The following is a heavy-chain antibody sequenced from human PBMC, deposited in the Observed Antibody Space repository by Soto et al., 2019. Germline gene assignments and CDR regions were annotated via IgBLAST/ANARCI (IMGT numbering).Heavy chain of an antibody. CDR3: ARGVRPVAGSSWFHY. J-gene: IGHJ4*02. CDR2: IIPIFGTA. CDR1: GGTFSSYA. Sequence: GASVKVSCKASGGTFSSYAISWVRQSPGQGLEWMGGIIPIFGTANYAQKFQGRVTITADESTSTAYMELSSLRSEDTAVYYCARGVRPVAGSSWFHYWGQGTLVTVSS. V-gene: IGHV1-69*13. D-gene: IGHD6-13*01.